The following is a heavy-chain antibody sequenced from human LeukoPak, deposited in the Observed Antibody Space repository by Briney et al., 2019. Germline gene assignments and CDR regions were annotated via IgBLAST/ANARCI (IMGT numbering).Heavy chain of an antibody. Sequence: SETLSLTCIVSGVSIRSYYWSWIRQPPGKGLEWIGYIYYSGSTNYNPSLKSRVTISVDTSKNQFSLKLSSVTAADTAVYYCARVSRKYSSSWYVPAAFSLRDYYYYYMDVWGKGTTVTVSS. V-gene: IGHV4-59*01. CDR1: GVSIRSYY. J-gene: IGHJ6*03. D-gene: IGHD6-13*01. CDR3: ARVSRKYSSSWYVPAAFSLRDYYYYYMDV. CDR2: IYYSGST.